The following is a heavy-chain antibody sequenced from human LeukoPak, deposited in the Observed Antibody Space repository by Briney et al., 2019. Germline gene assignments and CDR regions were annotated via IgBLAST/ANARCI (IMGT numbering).Heavy chain of an antibody. V-gene: IGHV3-23*01. D-gene: IGHD3-10*01. CDR3: AKEILYYYGSGSYSSSAFDI. CDR2: ISGSGGST. Sequence: PGASLRLSCAASGFTFSSYAMSRVRQAPGKGLEWVSAISGSGGSTYYADSVKGRFTISRDNSKNTLYLQMNSLRAEDTAVYYCAKEILYYYGSGSYSSSAFDIWGQGTMVTVSS. J-gene: IGHJ3*02. CDR1: GFTFSSYA.